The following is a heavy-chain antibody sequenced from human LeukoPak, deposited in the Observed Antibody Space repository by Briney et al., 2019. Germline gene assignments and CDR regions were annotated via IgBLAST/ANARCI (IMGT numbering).Heavy chain of an antibody. CDR2: IYPGDSDT. J-gene: IGHJ5*02. CDR1: GYSFTSYW. Sequence: RGESLKISCKGSGYSFTSYWIGWVRQMPGKGLEWMGIIYPGDSDTRYSPSFQGQVTISADKPISTAYLQWSSLKASDTAMYYCARLGYDFWSGYQGISWFDPWGQGTLVTVSS. V-gene: IGHV5-51*01. D-gene: IGHD3-3*01. CDR3: ARLGYDFWSGYQGISWFDP.